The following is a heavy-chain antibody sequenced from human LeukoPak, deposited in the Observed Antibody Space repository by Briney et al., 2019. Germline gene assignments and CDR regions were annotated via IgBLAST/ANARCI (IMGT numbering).Heavy chain of an antibody. D-gene: IGHD2-2*01. V-gene: IGHV1-69*06. CDR1: GGTFSSYA. CDR3: AWGDYATAGAFDI. CDR2: IIPIFGTA. Sequence: SVKVSCKASGGTFSSYAISWVRQAPGQGLEWMGGIIPIFGTANYAQKFQGRVTITADKSTSTAYMELSSLRSEDTAVYYCAWGDYATAGAFDIWGQGTMVTVSS. J-gene: IGHJ3*02.